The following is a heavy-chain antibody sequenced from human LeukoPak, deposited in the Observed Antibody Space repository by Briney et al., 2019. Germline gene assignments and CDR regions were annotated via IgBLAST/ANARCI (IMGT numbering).Heavy chain of an antibody. D-gene: IGHD2-15*01. CDR1: GYTFTGYY. CDR2: INPNSGGT. J-gene: IGHJ3*02. V-gene: IGHV1-2*04. CDR3: ARDDCSGGSCGLDAFDI. Sequence: ASVKVSCKASGYTFTGYYMHWVRQAPGQGLEWMGWINPNSGGTNYAQKFQGWVTMTRDTSITTAYMELSRLRSDDTAVYYCARDDCSGGSCGLDAFDIWGQGTMVTVSS.